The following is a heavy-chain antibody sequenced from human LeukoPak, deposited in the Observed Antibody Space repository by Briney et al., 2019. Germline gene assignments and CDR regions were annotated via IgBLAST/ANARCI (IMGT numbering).Heavy chain of an antibody. CDR1: GFTFSSYG. D-gene: IGHD2-15*01. V-gene: IGHV3-30*02. CDR2: IRYDGSNK. J-gene: IGHJ6*03. Sequence: GGSLRLSCAASGFTFSSYGMHWVRQAPGKGLEWGAFIRYDGSNKYYADSVKGRFTISRDNSKNTLYLQMNSLRAEDTAVYYCAKGLGVVVVAAHYYMDVWGKGTTVTVSS. CDR3: AKGLGVVVVAAHYYMDV.